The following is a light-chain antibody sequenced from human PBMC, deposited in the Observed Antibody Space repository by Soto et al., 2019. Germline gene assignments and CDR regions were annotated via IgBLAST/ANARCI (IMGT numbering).Light chain of an antibody. V-gene: IGKV4-1*01. Sequence: DIVMTQSPDSLAVSLGERATINCKSSQSVLHSSHNENYLVWYQQKPGQPPKLLIYWASTRESGVPDRFSGSGSGTDFTLPISSLQAEDVAVYYCQQYYSTPYTFGQGTKLKIK. CDR1: QSVLHSSHNENY. CDR2: WAS. CDR3: QQYYSTPYT. J-gene: IGKJ2*01.